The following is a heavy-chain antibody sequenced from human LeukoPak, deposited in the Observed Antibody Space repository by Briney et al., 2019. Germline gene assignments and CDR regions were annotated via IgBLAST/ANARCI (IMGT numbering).Heavy chain of an antibody. CDR1: GFTFSSYS. CDR2: ISSSSSTI. Sequence: GGSLRLSCAASGFTFSSYSMNWVRQAPGKGLEWVSYISSSSSTIYYADSVKGRFTISRDNAKNSLHLQMNSLRAEDTAVYYCAREIVADGDYWGQGTLVTVSS. D-gene: IGHD5-12*01. V-gene: IGHV3-48*01. CDR3: AREIVADGDY. J-gene: IGHJ4*02.